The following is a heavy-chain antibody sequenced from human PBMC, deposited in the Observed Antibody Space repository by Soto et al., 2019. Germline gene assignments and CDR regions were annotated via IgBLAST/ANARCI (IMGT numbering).Heavy chain of an antibody. Sequence: SLRLSCAASGFTFSSYGMHWVRQAPGKGLEWVAVISYDGSNKYYADSVKGRFTISRDNSKNTLYLQMNSLRAEDTAVYYCARDREYSGFYYGMDVWGQGTTVTVSS. J-gene: IGHJ6*02. CDR1: GFTFSSYG. D-gene: IGHD5-12*01. CDR3: ARDREYSGFYYGMDV. CDR2: ISYDGSNK. V-gene: IGHV3-30*03.